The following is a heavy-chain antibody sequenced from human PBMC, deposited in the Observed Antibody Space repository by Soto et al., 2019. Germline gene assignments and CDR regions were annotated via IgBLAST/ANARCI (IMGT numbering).Heavy chain of an antibody. V-gene: IGHV4-34*01. D-gene: IGHD1-26*01. CDR1: GGSFSGDN. Sequence: PSETLSLTCAVYGGSFSGDNWSWIRQPPGKGLEWIGEINHSGSTNYNPSLKSRVTISVDTSKNQFSLKLSSVTAADTAVYYCARVVGATGLYYYYYYGMDVWGQGTTVT. CDR2: INHSGST. J-gene: IGHJ6*02. CDR3: ARVVGATGLYYYYYYGMDV.